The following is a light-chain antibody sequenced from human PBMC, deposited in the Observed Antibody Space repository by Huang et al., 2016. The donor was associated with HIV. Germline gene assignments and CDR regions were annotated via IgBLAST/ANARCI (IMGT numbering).Light chain of an antibody. CDR3: QQSYNLPYT. CDR1: QSITTY. J-gene: IGKJ2*01. V-gene: IGKV1-39*01. CDR2: ATS. Sequence: DIQMTQSPPSLSASLGDRVTITCRASQSITTYLNWYRHKPGEAPARLIHATSTLQNGVPSRFSGGGSGTDFTLTITNLQPEDVASYYCQQSYNLPYTFGRGTKVDIK.